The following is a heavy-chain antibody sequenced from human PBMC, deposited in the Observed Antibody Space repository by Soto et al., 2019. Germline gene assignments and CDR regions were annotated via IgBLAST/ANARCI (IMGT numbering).Heavy chain of an antibody. CDR2: INAGNGNT. V-gene: IGHV1-3*01. Sequence: ASVKVSCKASGYTFTSFAIHWVRQAPEQRLEWMGWINAGNGNTKYSQKFQGRVTITTHTSASTVYMELSSLRSEDTAVYYCARVYYYYYMDVWGKGTTVTVSS. CDR3: ARVYYYYYMDV. CDR1: GYTFTSFA. J-gene: IGHJ6*03.